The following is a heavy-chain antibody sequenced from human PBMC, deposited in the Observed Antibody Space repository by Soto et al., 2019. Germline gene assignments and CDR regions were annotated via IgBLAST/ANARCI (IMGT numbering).Heavy chain of an antibody. CDR1: GYTFTSCY. D-gene: IGHD6-13*01. CDR2: INPSGGST. CDR3: ASSSPPPGAFDI. Sequence: ASVKVSCKASGYTFTSCYMHWVRQAPGQGLEWMGIINPSGGSTSYAQKFQGRVTMTRDTSTSTVYMELSSLRSEDTAVYYCASSSPPPGAFDIWGQGTMVTVSS. J-gene: IGHJ3*02. V-gene: IGHV1-46*03.